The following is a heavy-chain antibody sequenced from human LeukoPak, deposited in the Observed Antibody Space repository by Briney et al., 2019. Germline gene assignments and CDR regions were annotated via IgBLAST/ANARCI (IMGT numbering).Heavy chain of an antibody. D-gene: IGHD4-17*01. CDR2: ISSSSSYT. V-gene: IGHV3-11*05. Sequence: GGSLRLSCVASGFXFSDYYMSWIRQAPGKGLEWVSYISSSSSYTNYADSVKGRFTISRDNAKNSLYLQMNSLRAEDTAVYYCARGGDPPRPLGYWGQGTLVTVSS. CDR3: ARGGDPPRPLGY. J-gene: IGHJ4*02. CDR1: GFXFSDYY.